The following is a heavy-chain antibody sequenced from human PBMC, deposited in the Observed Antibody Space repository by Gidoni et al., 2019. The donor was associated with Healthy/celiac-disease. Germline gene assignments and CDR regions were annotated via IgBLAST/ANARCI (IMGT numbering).Heavy chain of an antibody. V-gene: IGHV4-34*01. CDR2: INHSGST. J-gene: IGHJ2*01. CDR1: GGSFSGYY. D-gene: IGHD2-15*01. Sequence: QVQLQQWGAGLLKPSETLSLTCAVYGGSFSGYYWSGIRQPPGKGLEWIGEINHSGSTNYNPALKSRVTISVDTSKNQFSLKLSSVTAADTAVYYCARGDCSGGSCYPGWYFDLWGRGTLVTVSS. CDR3: ARGDCSGGSCYPGWYFDL.